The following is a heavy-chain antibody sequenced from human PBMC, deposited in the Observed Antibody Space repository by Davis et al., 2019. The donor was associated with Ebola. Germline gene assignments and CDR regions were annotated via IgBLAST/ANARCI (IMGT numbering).Heavy chain of an antibody. CDR3: AKDYLDY. Sequence: GGSLRLSCAASGFTFSSYSMNWVRQAPGKGLEWVAVISYDGSNKYYADSVKGRFTISRDNSKNTLYLQMNSLRAEDTAVYYCAKDYLDYWGQGTLVTVSS. D-gene: IGHD3-10*01. CDR2: ISYDGSNK. CDR1: GFTFSSYS. J-gene: IGHJ4*02. V-gene: IGHV3-30*18.